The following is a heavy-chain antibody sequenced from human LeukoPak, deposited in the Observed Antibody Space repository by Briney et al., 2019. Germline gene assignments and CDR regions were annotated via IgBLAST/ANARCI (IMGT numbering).Heavy chain of an antibody. D-gene: IGHD1-1*01. J-gene: IGHJ4*02. Sequence: GGSLRLSCAASGFTFSSYSMNWVRQAPGKGLEWVSSISSSSSYIYYADSVKGRFTISRDNSKNTLYLQMNSLRAEDTAVYYCARISGTPRPADYWGQGTLVTVSS. V-gene: IGHV3-21*01. CDR3: ARISGTPRPADY. CDR1: GFTFSSYS. CDR2: ISSSSSYI.